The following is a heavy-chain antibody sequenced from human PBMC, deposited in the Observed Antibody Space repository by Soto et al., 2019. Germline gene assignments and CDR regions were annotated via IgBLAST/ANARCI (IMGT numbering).Heavy chain of an antibody. CDR3: ARVSSSGYYYYYYGMDV. V-gene: IGHV4-34*01. D-gene: IGHD3-22*01. Sequence: SETLSLTCAVYGGSFSGYYWSWIRQPPGKGLEWIGEINHSGSTNYNPSLKSRVTISVDTSKNQFSLKLSSVTAADTAVYYCARVSSSGYYYYYYGMDVWGQGTTVTVSS. CDR1: GGSFSGYY. J-gene: IGHJ6*02. CDR2: INHSGST.